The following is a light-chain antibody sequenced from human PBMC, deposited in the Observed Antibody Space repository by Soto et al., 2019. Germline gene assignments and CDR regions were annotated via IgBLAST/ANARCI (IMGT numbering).Light chain of an antibody. CDR1: QSVSSSY. V-gene: IGKV3-20*01. CDR2: GAS. CDR3: QQYGSSSYT. Sequence: EIVLTQSPGTLSLSPGERATLSCRASQSVSSSYLAWYQQKPGQAPRLLIYGASSRATGIPDRFSGSGSGTDCTLAISRLEPEDCAVYYCQQYGSSSYTFGQGTKLESK. J-gene: IGKJ2*01.